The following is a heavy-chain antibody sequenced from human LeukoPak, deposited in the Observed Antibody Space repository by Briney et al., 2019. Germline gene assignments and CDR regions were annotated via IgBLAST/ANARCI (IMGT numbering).Heavy chain of an antibody. CDR1: GGSISSGDYY. Sequence: SETLSLTRTVSGGSISSGDYYWSWIRQPPGKGLEWIGYIYYSGSTYYNPSLKSRVTISVDTSKNQFSLKLTSVTAADTAVYYCARSGLTYYYDSSGYYYLGYWGQGTLVTVSS. D-gene: IGHD3-22*01. V-gene: IGHV4-30-4*08. CDR2: IYYSGST. CDR3: ARSGLTYYYDSSGYYYLGY. J-gene: IGHJ4*02.